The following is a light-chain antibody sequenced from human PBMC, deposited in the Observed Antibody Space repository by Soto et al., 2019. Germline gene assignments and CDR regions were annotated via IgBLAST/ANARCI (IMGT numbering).Light chain of an antibody. CDR2: GAS. CDR1: QSVSNN. V-gene: IGKV3-15*01. J-gene: IGKJ4*02. CDR3: QQYNNWPRT. Sequence: TQSPGTLSLSQGERATLSCRASQSVSNNYLAWYQQKPGQAPRLLIYGASTRATGIPARFSGSGSGTEFTLTISSLQSEDFAVYYCQQYNNWPRTFGRGTKVDI.